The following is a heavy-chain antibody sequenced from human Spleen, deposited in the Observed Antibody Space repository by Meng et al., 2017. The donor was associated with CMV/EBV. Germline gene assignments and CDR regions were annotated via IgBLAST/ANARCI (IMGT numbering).Heavy chain of an antibody. Sequence: GESLKISCVASGFTVDSTSMNWVRQAPGKGLEWVSVTYGGGASYYADSVRGRFTISRDNSKNTLYLQMNSLRAEDTAVYYCARGSLGIIAAAGLDYWGQGTLVTVSS. V-gene: IGHV3-53*05. D-gene: IGHD6-13*01. CDR2: TYGGGAS. CDR3: ARGSLGIIAAAGLDY. J-gene: IGHJ4*02. CDR1: GFTVDSTS.